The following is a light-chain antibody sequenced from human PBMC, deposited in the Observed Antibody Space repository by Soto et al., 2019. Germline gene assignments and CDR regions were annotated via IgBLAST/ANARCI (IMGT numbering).Light chain of an antibody. Sequence: DIQMTQSPPSLSASVGDRITITCRASHGIDTYLAWFQQKPGKPPKSLIYGASSFQSGVPSRFSGSGSGTDFTLTISSLQAEDVGTYFCQQYANYPWAFGQGTRVEIK. CDR3: QQYANYPWA. CDR2: GAS. J-gene: IGKJ1*01. CDR1: HGIDTY. V-gene: IGKV1-16*01.